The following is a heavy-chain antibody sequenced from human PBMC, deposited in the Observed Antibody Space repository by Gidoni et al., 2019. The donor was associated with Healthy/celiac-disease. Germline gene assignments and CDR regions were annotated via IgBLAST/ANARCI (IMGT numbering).Heavy chain of an antibody. CDR3: AKALGELFSVGGNY. Sequence: EVQLLESGGGLVQPGGSLRLFCAASGCTFSSYAMSWVRQAPGKGLEWVSAISGSGGSTYYADSVKGRFTISRDNSKNTLYLQMNSLRAEDTAVYYCAKALGELFSVGGNYWGQGTLVTVSS. J-gene: IGHJ4*02. D-gene: IGHD3-10*01. V-gene: IGHV3-23*01. CDR2: ISGSGGST. CDR1: GCTFSSYA.